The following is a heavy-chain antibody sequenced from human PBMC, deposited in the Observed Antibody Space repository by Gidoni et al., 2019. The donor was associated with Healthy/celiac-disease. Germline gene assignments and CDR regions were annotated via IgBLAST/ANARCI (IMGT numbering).Heavy chain of an antibody. Sequence: QVQLQESGPGLVKPSETLSLTCTVSGGSISSYYWSWIRQPPGKGLEWIGYIYYSGSTNYNPSLKSRVTISVDTSKTQFSLKLSSVTAADTAVYYCARDGLDYSNYPHYGMDVWGQGTTVTVSS. J-gene: IGHJ6*02. CDR1: GGSISSYY. V-gene: IGHV4-59*01. CDR3: ARDGLDYSNYPHYGMDV. CDR2: IYYSGST. D-gene: IGHD4-4*01.